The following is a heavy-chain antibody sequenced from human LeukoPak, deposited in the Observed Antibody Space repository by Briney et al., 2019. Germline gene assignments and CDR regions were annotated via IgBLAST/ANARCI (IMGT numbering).Heavy chain of an antibody. J-gene: IGHJ5*01. CDR2: TYYRSKWYS. CDR3: ARAVGYVDS. D-gene: IGHD2-8*02. Sequence: SQTLSLTCALSGDSLSSKSAAWTWVRQSPSSGLEWLGRTYYRSKWYSEYAVSVKSRITLNPDTSKNQFSLQLKSVTPEDTAVYYCARAVGYVDSWGRGNLVTVSS. CDR1: GDSLSSKSAA. V-gene: IGHV6-1*01.